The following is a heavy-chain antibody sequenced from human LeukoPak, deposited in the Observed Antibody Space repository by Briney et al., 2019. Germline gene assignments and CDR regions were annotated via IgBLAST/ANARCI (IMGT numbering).Heavy chain of an antibody. CDR2: IIPIFGIA. J-gene: IGHJ6*02. D-gene: IGHD3-22*01. CDR1: GGTFSSYA. V-gene: IGHV1-69*04. CDR3: ARDHFPHVYYYDSSGYLAGMDV. Sequence: GASVKVSRKASGGTFSSYAISWVRQAPGQGLEWMGRIIPIFGIANYAQKFQGRVTITADKTTSTAYMELSSLRSEDTAVYYCARDHFPHVYYYDSSGYLAGMDVWGQGTTVTVSS.